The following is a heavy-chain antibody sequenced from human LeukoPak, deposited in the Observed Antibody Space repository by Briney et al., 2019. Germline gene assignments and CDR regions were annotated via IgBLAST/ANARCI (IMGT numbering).Heavy chain of an antibody. CDR2: IRSDGSNI. CDR1: GFTFSGYG. D-gene: IGHD1-14*01. V-gene: IGHV3-30*02. CDR3: AKDSTGYWFEP. Sequence: GESLRLSCAASGFTFSGYGMYWVRQAPAKGLEWVGFIRSDGSNILYVDSVNDRFTISTDNSKNTLYLQMNSLRVEDTAVYYCAKDSTGYWFEPWGHGTLVTVSA. J-gene: IGHJ5*02.